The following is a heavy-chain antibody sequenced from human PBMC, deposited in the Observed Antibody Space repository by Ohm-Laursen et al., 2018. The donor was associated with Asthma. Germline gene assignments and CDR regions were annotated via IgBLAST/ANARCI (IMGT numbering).Heavy chain of an antibody. D-gene: IGHD2-15*01. CDR1: GGSISSYY. J-gene: IGHJ3*02. Sequence: SETLSLTCTVSGGSISSYYWSWIRQPPGKGLEWIGYIYYSGSTNYNPSLKSRVTISVDTSKNQFSLKLSSVTAADTAVYYCARDVGGTDAFDIWGQGTMVTVSS. CDR3: ARDVGGTDAFDI. CDR2: IYYSGST. V-gene: IGHV4-59*01.